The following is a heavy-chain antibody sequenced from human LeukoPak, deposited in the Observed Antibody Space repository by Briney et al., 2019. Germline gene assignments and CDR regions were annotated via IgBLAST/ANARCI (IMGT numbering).Heavy chain of an antibody. V-gene: IGHV1-8*01. CDR2: MNTNSGNT. CDR3: ARVTGSIDY. CDR1: GYTFTNYD. Sequence: ASVKVSCKASGYTFTNYDINWVRQATGQGLKWMGWMNTNSGNTGYAQRFQGRVTMTRDTSISTAYMELSSLRSDDTAVYYCARVTGSIDYWGQGTLVTVSS. D-gene: IGHD1-26*01. J-gene: IGHJ4*02.